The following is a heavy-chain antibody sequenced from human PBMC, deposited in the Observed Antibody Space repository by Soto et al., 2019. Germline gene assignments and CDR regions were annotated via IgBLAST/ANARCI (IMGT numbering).Heavy chain of an antibody. D-gene: IGHD6-19*01. Sequence: GASVTVSCKASGYTFTSYYMHWVRQAPGQGLEWMGIINPNGGSTTYAQQFQGRVTMTRDTSASKVYMELSSLRSEDTAGYYCAKSSGWSFAPGGQGTLVTVSS. J-gene: IGHJ5*02. CDR3: AKSSGWSFAP. CDR1: GYTFTSYY. CDR2: INPNGGST. V-gene: IGHV1-46*01.